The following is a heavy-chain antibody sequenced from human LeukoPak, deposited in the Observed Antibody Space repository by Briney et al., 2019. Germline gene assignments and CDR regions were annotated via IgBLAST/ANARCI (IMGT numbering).Heavy chain of an antibody. V-gene: IGHV3-23*01. D-gene: IGHD7-27*01. J-gene: IGHJ4*02. CDR2: ISGSGDTT. CDR3: ARRGPNWGFFDY. Sequence: GGSLRLSCAASGFTFSNHAMTWVRQAPGKGLEWVSTISGSGDTTYYADSVKGRFTISGDNSKNTLYLQMSSLRAEDTALYYCARRGPNWGFFDYWGRGTLVTVSS. CDR1: GFTFSNHA.